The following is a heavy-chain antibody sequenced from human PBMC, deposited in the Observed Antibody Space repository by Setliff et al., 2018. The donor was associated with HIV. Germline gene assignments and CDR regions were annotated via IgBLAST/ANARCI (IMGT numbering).Heavy chain of an antibody. J-gene: IGHJ6*01. D-gene: IGHD1-26*01. Sequence: GGSLRLSCAASGFTFSNYAMSWVRQAPGKGLEWVSGISGSAGTTYYADSVKGRFTISRDNSKNTLYLQMNSLRAEDTAIYYCAKNPGRSGSYFEYYYYYHGMDVWGQGTTVTVS. CDR3: AKNPGRSGSYFEYYYYYHGMDV. CDR1: GFTFSNYA. CDR2: ISGSAGTT. V-gene: IGHV3-23*01.